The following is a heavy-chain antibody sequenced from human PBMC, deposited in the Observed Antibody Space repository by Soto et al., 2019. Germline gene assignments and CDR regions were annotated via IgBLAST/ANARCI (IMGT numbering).Heavy chain of an antibody. D-gene: IGHD4-17*01. CDR2: IYHSGST. V-gene: IGHV4-30-2*01. CDR1: GGSISSGGYS. CDR3: ARSMGSHDYGDYGEGYXYYGMDV. Sequence: SETLSLTCAVSGGSISSGGYSWSWIRQPPGKGLEWIGYIYHSGSTYYNPSLKSRVTISVDRSKNQFSLKLSSVTAADTAVYYCARSMGSHDYGDYGEGYXYYGMDVWGQGTTVTVSS. J-gene: IGHJ6*02.